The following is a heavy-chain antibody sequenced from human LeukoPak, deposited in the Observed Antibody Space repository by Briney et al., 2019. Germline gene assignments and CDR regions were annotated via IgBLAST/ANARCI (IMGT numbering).Heavy chain of an antibody. D-gene: IGHD3-22*01. J-gene: IGHJ4*02. V-gene: IGHV4-59*01. CDR1: GGSISSYY. Sequence: SETLSLTCTVSGGSISSYYWSWIRQPPGRGLEWIGNINNSGYTNNNPSLKSRVTISVDTFRKQFSLKLSSVTAADTAVYYCARGRSSYYDSGGYYYLVYWGQGTLVTVSS. CDR2: INNSGYT. CDR3: ARGRSSYYDSGGYYYLVY.